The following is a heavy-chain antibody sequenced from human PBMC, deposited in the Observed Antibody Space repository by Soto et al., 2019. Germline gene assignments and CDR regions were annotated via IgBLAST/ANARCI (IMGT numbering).Heavy chain of an antibody. V-gene: IGHV4-59*01. CDR2: IYYSGRT. CDR1: GGTIGGFC. D-gene: IGHD1-26*01. J-gene: IGHJ6*03. Sequence: SLTQCGTCIVAGGTIGGFCWCWIRQPPGKGLESIGYIYYSGRTNHNPSLKSRVTISVDTSKTQFSLKLTSVTAADTAVYYCARGSWGPYFMDVWGKGTTVTVSS. CDR3: ARGSWGPYFMDV.